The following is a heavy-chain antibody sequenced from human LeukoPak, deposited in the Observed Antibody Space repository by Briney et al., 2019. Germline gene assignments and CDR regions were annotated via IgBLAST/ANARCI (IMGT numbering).Heavy chain of an antibody. J-gene: IGHJ4*02. Sequence: ASVKVSCKAFNYTFTSYGISWVRQAPGKGLEWMAWISPYNGRTLSSAKLQGRVTLTRDTTTDTAYMELTSLKSDDTAVYYCARDLSKLDYWGQGTLVSVSS. CDR1: NYTFTSYG. CDR2: ISPYNGRT. D-gene: IGHD2-2*01. V-gene: IGHV1-18*01. CDR3: ARDLSKLDY.